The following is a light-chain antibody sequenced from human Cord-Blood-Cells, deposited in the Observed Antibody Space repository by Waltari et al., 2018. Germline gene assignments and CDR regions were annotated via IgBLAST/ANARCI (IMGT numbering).Light chain of an antibody. J-gene: IGKJ1*01. CDR3: QQYYSTRT. CDR2: WAS. V-gene: IGKV4-1*01. Sequence: IVMTQSPDSLAVSLGERATINCKSSQSVLYSSNNKNYLAWYQHKPGQPPKLLIYWASTRESGVPDRFSGSGSGTDFTLTISSLQAEDVAVYYCQQYYSTRTFGQGTKVEIK. CDR1: QSVLYSSNNKNY.